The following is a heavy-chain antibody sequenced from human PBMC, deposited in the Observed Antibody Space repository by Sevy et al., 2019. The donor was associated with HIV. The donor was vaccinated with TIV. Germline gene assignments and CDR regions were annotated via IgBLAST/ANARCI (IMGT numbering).Heavy chain of an antibody. Sequence: SETLSLTCTVSGGSISTYYWSWIRQPAGKGLEWIGRIYTSGSTNYNPSLKSRVTMSVDTSKNQFSLKLSSVTAADTDVYYCARSITIFGVARRSDAFDIWGQGTMVTVSS. CDR1: GGSISTYY. J-gene: IGHJ3*02. D-gene: IGHD3-3*01. V-gene: IGHV4-4*07. CDR2: IYTSGST. CDR3: ARSITIFGVARRSDAFDI.